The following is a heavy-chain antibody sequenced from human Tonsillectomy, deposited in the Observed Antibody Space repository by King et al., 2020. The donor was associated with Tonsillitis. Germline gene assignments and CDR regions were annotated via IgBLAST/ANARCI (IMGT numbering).Heavy chain of an antibody. CDR1: GFSLSDHN. CDR2: IRNKATSYIT. V-gene: IGHV3-72*01. CDR3: ATMVRQQPPVYDDMDV. Sequence: VQLVESGGGLVQPGGSLRLSCAASGFSLSDHNLDWVRQAPGKGLEWVGRIRNKATSYITEYAASVKGRFTIPRDDSKNSFYLEINSLKTEDKAVYYSATMVRQQPPVYDDMDVWGQGTTVTVSS. D-gene: IGHD3-10*01. J-gene: IGHJ6*02.